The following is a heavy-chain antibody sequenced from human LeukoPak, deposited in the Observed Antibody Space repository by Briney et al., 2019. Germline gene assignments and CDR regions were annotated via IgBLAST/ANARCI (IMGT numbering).Heavy chain of an antibody. V-gene: IGHV4-4*07. J-gene: IGHJ4*02. CDR1: GGSISSYY. CDR3: ARLTRGYSYGSQPRTFDY. Sequence: PSETLSLTCTVSGGSISSYYWSWIRQPAGKGLEWIGRIYTSGSTNYNPSLKSRVTMSVDTSKNQFSLKLSSVTAADTAVYYCARLTRGYSYGSQPRTFDYWGQGTLVTVSS. CDR2: IYTSGST. D-gene: IGHD5-18*01.